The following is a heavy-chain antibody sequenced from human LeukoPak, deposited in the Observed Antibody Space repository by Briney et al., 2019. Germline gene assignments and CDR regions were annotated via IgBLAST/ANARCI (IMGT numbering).Heavy chain of an antibody. CDR1: GFTVSSNY. V-gene: IGHV3-66*01. CDR3: ARVDSGNYDY. Sequence: GGSLRLSCAASGFTVSSNYMSWVRQAPGKGLEWVSVIYSGGSTYYADSVKGRFTISRDNSKNTLFLQMNSLRVEDTAFYYCARVDSGNYDYWGQGTLLTVSS. CDR2: IYSGGST. J-gene: IGHJ4*02. D-gene: IGHD1-26*01.